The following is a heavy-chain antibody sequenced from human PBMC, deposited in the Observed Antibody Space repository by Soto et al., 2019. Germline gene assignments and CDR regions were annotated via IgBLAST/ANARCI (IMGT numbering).Heavy chain of an antibody. D-gene: IGHD3-16*01. CDR2: IYYRGSP. V-gene: IGHV4-30-4*01. Sequence: SETLSLTCSVSGGSISSGDSYWIWIRQSPGKGLEWIGYIYYRGSPFYNPSLESRVTISVDTSKSQFSLKLNSVTAADTAVYYCAREGAASYSYYYGTDVWGQGTTVTVSS. J-gene: IGHJ6*02. CDR3: AREGAASYSYYYGTDV. CDR1: GGSISSGDSY.